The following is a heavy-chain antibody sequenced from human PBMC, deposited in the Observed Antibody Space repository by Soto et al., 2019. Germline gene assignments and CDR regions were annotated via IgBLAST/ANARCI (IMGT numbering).Heavy chain of an antibody. CDR3: ARGLYGEPRKYFQY. Sequence: EVQLVESGEGLVQPGGSLRLSCAASGFTFSTYSMNWVRQAPGKGLEWVSYISSSSTTIYYADSVKGRFTISRDNAKNSLYLQMNSLRAEDTAVYYCARGLYGEPRKYFQYWGQGTLVTVSS. J-gene: IGHJ1*01. CDR2: ISSSSTTI. D-gene: IGHD4-17*01. CDR1: GFTFSTYS. V-gene: IGHV3-48*01.